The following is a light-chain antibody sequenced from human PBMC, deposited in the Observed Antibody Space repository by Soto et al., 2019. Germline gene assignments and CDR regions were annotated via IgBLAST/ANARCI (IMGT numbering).Light chain of an antibody. J-gene: IGKJ5*01. Sequence: EIVLTQSPATLSSFPGDRVTLSCRASQYINTRLAWYHHRPGQAPRLLIYQTPLRAAGIPARFSASGSGTEVTLTISSLQSEDFAVYYCQQYNNWPPITSGQGTRLEIK. CDR3: QQYNNWPPIT. CDR1: QYINTR. CDR2: QTP. V-gene: IGKV3D-15*01.